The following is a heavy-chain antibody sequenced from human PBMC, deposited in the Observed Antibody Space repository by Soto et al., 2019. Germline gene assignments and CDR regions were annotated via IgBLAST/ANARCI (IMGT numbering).Heavy chain of an antibody. V-gene: IGHV4-30-4*01. CDR3: AGTYYDFWSGYYYYYGMDV. Sequence: PSETLSLTCTVSGGSISSGDYYWSWIRQPPGKGLEWIGYIYYSGSTYYNPSLKSRVTISVDTSQNQFSLKLNSVTAADTAVYYCAGTYYDFWSGYYYYYGMDVWGQGTTVTVSS. CDR2: IYYSGST. D-gene: IGHD3-3*01. CDR1: GGSISSGDYY. J-gene: IGHJ6*02.